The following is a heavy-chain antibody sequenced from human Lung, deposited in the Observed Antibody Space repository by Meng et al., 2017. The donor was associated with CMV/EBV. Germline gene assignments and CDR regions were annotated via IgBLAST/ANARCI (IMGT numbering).Heavy chain of an antibody. CDR2: IYPDVSEI. CDR3: ARPRFSGSYYPSGMDV. J-gene: IGHJ6*02. Sequence: ESLKISCKASGYTFTSYWIAWVRQMPGKGLEWMGLIYPDVSEITYSPSFQGQVTISADKSISTAYLQWSSLKASDTAMYYCARPRFSGSYYPSGMDVWGQGXTVTVSS. CDR1: GYTFTSYW. D-gene: IGHD1-26*01. V-gene: IGHV5-51*01.